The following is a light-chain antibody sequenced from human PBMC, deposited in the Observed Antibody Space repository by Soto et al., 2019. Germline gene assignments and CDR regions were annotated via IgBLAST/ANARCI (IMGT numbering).Light chain of an antibody. Sequence: SYELTQPPSVSVSPGQTASITCSGDKLGDKYACWYQQKPGQSPVLVIYQDSKRPSGIPERFSGSNSGNTVTLTISGTQAMDEAEYHCQAWDSSTVVFGGGTKLTVL. CDR3: QAWDSSTVV. CDR1: KLGDKY. CDR2: QDS. V-gene: IGLV3-1*01. J-gene: IGLJ2*01.